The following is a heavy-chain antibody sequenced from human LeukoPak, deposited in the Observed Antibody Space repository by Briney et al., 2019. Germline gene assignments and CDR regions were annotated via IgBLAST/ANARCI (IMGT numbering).Heavy chain of an antibody. CDR3: AREPYCGGDCYPHFDY. V-gene: IGHV1-69*13. CDR1: GGTFSSYA. Sequence: SVKVSCKASGGTFSSYAISWVRQAPGQGLEWMGGIIPIFGTANYAQKFQGRVTITADESTSTAYMELSSMRSEDTAVYYCAREPYCGGDCYPHFDYWGQGTLVTVSS. J-gene: IGHJ4*02. D-gene: IGHD2-21*01. CDR2: IIPIFGTA.